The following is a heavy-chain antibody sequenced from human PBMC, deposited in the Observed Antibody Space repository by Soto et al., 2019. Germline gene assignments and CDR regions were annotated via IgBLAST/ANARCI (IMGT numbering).Heavy chain of an antibody. V-gene: IGHV4-31*03. J-gene: IGHJ4*02. D-gene: IGHD5-18*01. Sequence: QVQLQESGPGLVKPSQTLSLTCTVSGGSISSGGYYWSWIRQHPGKGLEGIGYIYYSGSTYYNPSLKSRDTISVDTSKNQFSLKLSSVTAADTAVYYCARSGYSYGPNPLLYWGQGTLVTVSS. CDR2: IYYSGST. CDR1: GGSISSGGYY. CDR3: ARSGYSYGPNPLLY.